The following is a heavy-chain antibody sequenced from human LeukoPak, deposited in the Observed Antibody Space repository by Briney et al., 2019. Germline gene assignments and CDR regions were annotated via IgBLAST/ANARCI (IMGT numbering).Heavy chain of an antibody. CDR1: GGSFSGYY. CDR3: ARRQISGIAARSFDH. CDR2: INHSGST. D-gene: IGHD6-6*01. J-gene: IGHJ4*02. V-gene: IGHV4-34*01. Sequence: SETLSLTCAVYGGSFSGYYWSWIRQPPGKGLEWIGEINHSGSTNYNPSLKSPVTISVDTSKNQFSLKLSSATAAETTVYYCARRQISGIAARSFDHWGQGTLVTVSS.